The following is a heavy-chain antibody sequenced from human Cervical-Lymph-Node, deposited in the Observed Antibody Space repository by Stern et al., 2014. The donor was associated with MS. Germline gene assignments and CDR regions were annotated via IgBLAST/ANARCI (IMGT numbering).Heavy chain of an antibody. CDR3: ASAYSSSHYYFDY. CDR2: IRYDGNNP. D-gene: IGHD6-13*01. Sequence: DQLVESGGGVVQPGRSLRLSCAASGFSFSRYAMHWVRQAPGKGLEWVARIRYDGNNPNDADSVTGRLTNSRDNFKNTLYLQMNSLRAEDTAVYYCASAYSSSHYYFDYWGQGTLVTVSS. V-gene: IGHV3-33*01. J-gene: IGHJ4*02. CDR1: GFSFSRYA.